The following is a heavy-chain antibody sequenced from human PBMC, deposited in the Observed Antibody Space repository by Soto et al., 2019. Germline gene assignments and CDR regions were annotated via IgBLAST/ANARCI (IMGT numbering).Heavy chain of an antibody. CDR2: IYYSGST. D-gene: IGHD1-20*01. CDR1: GGSISSYY. Sequence: TSETLSLTCTVSGGSISSYYWSWIRQPPGKGLEWIGYIYYSGSTNYNPSLKSRVTISVDTSKNQFSLKLSSVTAADTAVYYCARHETITGTTVFDYWGQGTLVTVSS. V-gene: IGHV4-59*08. CDR3: ARHETITGTTVFDY. J-gene: IGHJ4*02.